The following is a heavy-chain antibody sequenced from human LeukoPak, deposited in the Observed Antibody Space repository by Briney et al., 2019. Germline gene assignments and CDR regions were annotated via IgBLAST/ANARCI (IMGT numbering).Heavy chain of an antibody. Sequence: PGESLRLSCAASGFTFGDYGMSWVRQAPGKGLEWVSGINWNGGSTGYADSVKGRLTISRDNAKNSLYLQMNSLRAEDTALYYCAVNYYDSSGYCPGGYWGQGTLVTVSS. J-gene: IGHJ4*02. V-gene: IGHV3-20*04. D-gene: IGHD3-22*01. CDR3: AVNYYDSSGYCPGGY. CDR1: GFTFGDYG. CDR2: INWNGGST.